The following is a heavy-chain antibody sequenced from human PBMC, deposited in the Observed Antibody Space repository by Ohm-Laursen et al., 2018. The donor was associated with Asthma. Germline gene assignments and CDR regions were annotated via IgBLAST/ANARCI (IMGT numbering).Heavy chain of an antibody. CDR1: GGSISSSNW. Sequence: PGTLSLTCAIYGGSISSSNWWSWVRQPPGKGLEWIGEIYHSGNINYNPSLKSRVTMSVDKSKNQFSLNLSSVTAADTAVYYCARDLAYYFDSWGQGTLVTVSS. CDR3: ARDLAYYFDS. J-gene: IGHJ4*02. CDR2: IYHSGNI. V-gene: IGHV4-4*03.